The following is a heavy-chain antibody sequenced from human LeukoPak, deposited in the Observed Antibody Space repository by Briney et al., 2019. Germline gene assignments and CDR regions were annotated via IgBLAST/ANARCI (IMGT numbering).Heavy chain of an antibody. J-gene: IGHJ4*02. CDR2: INPSGGST. Sequence: ASVKVSCKASGYTFTSYGISWVRQAPGQGLEWMGIINPSGGSTSYAQKFQGRVTMTRDTSTSTVYMELSSLRSEDTAVYYCARVVVVPAALEAAAQYYFDYWGQGTLVTVSS. D-gene: IGHD2-2*01. V-gene: IGHV1-46*01. CDR3: ARVVVVPAALEAAAQYYFDY. CDR1: GYTFTSYG.